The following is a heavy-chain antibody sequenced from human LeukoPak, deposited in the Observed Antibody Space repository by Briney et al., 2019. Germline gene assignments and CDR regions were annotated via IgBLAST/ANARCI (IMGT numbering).Heavy chain of an antibody. D-gene: IGHD3-22*01. CDR3: ATYIYDSSGYYYYFDY. CDR2: INYSGST. V-gene: IGHV4-39*01. J-gene: IGHJ4*02. CDR1: GGSISSSSYY. Sequence: PSETLSLTCTVSGGSISSSSYYWGWIRQPPGKGLEWIGSINYSGSTYYNPSLKNRVTISVDTSKNQFSLKLSSVTAADTAVYYCATYIYDSSGYYYYFDYWGQGTLVTVSS.